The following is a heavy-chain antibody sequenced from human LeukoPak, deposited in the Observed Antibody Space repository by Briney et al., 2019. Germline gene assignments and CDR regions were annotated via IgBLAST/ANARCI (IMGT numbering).Heavy chain of an antibody. CDR1: GYRFISYW. D-gene: IGHD2-2*01. CDR3: ARAPQQLYSLYGMDV. J-gene: IGHJ6*02. Sequence: GESLKISFKGSGYRFISYWIGWVRQMPGKGLEWIGSIYPGDSDTRYSPSFQGQVTISADKSISTAYLQWSSLKASDTAMCYCARAPQQLYSLYGMDVWGQGTTVTVSS. V-gene: IGHV5-51*01. CDR2: IYPGDSDT.